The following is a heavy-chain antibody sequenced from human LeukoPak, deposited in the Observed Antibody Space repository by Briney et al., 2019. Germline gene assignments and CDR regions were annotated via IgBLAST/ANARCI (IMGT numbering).Heavy chain of an antibody. CDR2: IIPIFGTA. Sequence: GASVKVSCTASGGTFSSYAISWVRQAPGQGLEWMGGIIPIFGTANYAQKFQGRVTITADESTSTAYMELSSLRSEDTAVYYCARKYYGSAEGFDYWGQGTLVTVSS. J-gene: IGHJ4*02. CDR3: ARKYYGSAEGFDY. CDR1: GGTFSSYA. V-gene: IGHV1-69*13. D-gene: IGHD3-10*01.